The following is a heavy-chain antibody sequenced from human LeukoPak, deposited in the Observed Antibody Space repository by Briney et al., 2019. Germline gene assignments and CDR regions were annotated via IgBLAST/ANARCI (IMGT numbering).Heavy chain of an antibody. D-gene: IGHD1-7*01. CDR3: ASDHSNWNYAPDF. J-gene: IGHJ4*02. CDR1: GYTFTSYG. CDR2: ISASNGNT. Sequence: ASVTVSCKASGYTFTSYGISWVRQPPGQGLEWLGWISASNGNTKYPHKFRDRVTISTDTSTDTAYLYVKSLTSDDTAVYYVASDHSNWNYAPDFWGQGTLVIVSS. V-gene: IGHV1-18*01.